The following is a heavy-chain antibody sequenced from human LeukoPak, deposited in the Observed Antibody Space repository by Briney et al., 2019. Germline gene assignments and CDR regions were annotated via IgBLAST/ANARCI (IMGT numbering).Heavy chain of an antibody. V-gene: IGHV4-4*02. D-gene: IGHD3-10*01. J-gene: IGHJ3*02. CDR1: GGSISSNNW. CDR3: ARGFYGSGSYSSPGFHAFDM. Sequence: SGTLSLTCAASGGSISSNNWWSWVRQPPGKGLEWIGEIYHSGSTDYNPSLESRVTISVDKSNNQFSLKLSSVTAADTAVYYCARGFYGSGSYSSPGFHAFDMWGQGTMVTVSS. CDR2: IYHSGST.